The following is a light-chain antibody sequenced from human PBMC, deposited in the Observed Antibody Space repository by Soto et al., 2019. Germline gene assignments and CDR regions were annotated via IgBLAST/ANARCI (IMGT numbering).Light chain of an antibody. V-gene: IGLV1-40*01. Sequence: QSVLTQPPSVSGAPGQTGTISCTGNSSNLGPGFDVHWYLHVPGKAPKLVLYSNTLRPSGVPDRFSGSKSGSSASLAITGLQAEDEADYYCQSYDSSLTGSIFGTGTKVTVL. J-gene: IGLJ1*01. CDR3: QSYDSSLTGSI. CDR2: SNT. CDR1: SSNLGPGFD.